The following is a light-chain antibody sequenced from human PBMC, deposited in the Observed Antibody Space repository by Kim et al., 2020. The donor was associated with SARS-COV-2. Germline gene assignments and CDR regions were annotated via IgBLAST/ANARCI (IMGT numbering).Light chain of an antibody. CDR2: GAS. J-gene: IGKJ1*01. Sequence: EIVLTQSPGTLSLFPGERATLSCRASQSVSDTYLAWYQQRPGQAPRLLIYGASSRATGIPDRFSGRGSGTDFTLTISRLEPEDFAVYYCQQLDNSVWTFGQGTKVDIK. CDR1: QSVSDTY. V-gene: IGKV3-20*01. CDR3: QQLDNSVWT.